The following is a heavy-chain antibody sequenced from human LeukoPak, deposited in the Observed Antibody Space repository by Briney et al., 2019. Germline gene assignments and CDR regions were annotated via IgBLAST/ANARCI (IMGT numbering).Heavy chain of an antibody. V-gene: IGHV1-2*02. CDR3: ARGPGIAAAGTQGL. D-gene: IGHD6-13*01. Sequence: ASVKVSCKASGYTFTGYYMHWGRQAPGQGLEWMGWINPNSGGTNYAQKFQGRVTMTRDTSISTAYMELSRLRSDDTAVYYCARGPGIAAAGTQGLWGQGTLVTVSS. CDR1: GYTFTGYY. J-gene: IGHJ4*02. CDR2: INPNSGGT.